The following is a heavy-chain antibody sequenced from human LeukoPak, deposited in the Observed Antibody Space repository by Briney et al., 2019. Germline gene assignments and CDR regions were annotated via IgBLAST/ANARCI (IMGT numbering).Heavy chain of an antibody. CDR1: GGSISSSSYY. J-gene: IGHJ4*02. CDR3: ARTRGSHSDY. Sequence: PSETLSLTCTVSGGSISSSSYYWGWIRQPPGKGLEWIGSIYYSGSTYYNPSLKSRVTISVDTSKNQFSLKLSSVTAADTAVYYCARTRGSHSDYWGRGTLVTVSS. D-gene: IGHD3-16*01. V-gene: IGHV4-39*01. CDR2: IYYSGST.